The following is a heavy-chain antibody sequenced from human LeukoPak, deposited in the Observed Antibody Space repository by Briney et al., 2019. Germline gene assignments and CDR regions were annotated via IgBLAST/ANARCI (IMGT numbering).Heavy chain of an antibody. J-gene: IGHJ4*02. V-gene: IGHV4-34*01. CDR1: GGSFSGYY. CDR2: INHSGST. CDR3: ARGAKGPLFY. D-gene: IGHD2-21*01. Sequence: PSETLSLTCAVYGGSFSGYYWSWIRQPPGKGLEWIGEINHSGSTNYNPSLKSRVTISVDTSKNQFSLKLSSVTAADTAVYYCARGAKGPLFYWGQGTLVTVSS.